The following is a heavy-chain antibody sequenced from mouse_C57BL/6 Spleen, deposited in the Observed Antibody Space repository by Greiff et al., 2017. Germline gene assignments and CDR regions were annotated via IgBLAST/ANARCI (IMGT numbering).Heavy chain of an antibody. V-gene: IGHV5-17*01. J-gene: IGHJ3*01. Sequence: EVQLVESGGGLVKPGGSLKLSCAASGFTFSDYGMHWVRQAPEKGLEWVAYISSGSSTIYYADTVKGRFTISRDNAKNTLFLQMTSLRSDDTAMYYCAREFAYWGQGTLVTVSA. CDR2: ISSGSSTI. CDR1: GFTFSDYG. CDR3: AREFAY.